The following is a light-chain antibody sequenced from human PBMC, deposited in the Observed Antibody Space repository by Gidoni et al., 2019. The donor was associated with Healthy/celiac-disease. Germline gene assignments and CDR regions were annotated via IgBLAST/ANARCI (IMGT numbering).Light chain of an antibody. CDR2: EGS. CDR1: SSDVGSYHL. Sequence: QSALTQPASVSGSPAQSITISCTGTSSDVGSYHLVSWYQQHPGKAPKLMIYEGSKRPSGVSNRFSGAKSGNTASLTISGLQAEDEADYYCCSYAGSSTVVFGGGTKLTVL. V-gene: IGLV2-23*01. CDR3: CSYAGSSTVV. J-gene: IGLJ2*01.